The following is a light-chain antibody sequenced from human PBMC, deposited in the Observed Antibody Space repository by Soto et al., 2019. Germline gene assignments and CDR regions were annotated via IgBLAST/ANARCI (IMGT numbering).Light chain of an antibody. J-gene: IGKJ1*01. CDR3: QQSSGSRDWA. CDR2: AAS. CDR1: HNINTY. Sequence: DIKMSQSPSSLSASVGDRVAITCRASHNINTYLNWYQQRPGKAPRLLIYAASSVQGGVPSRFSGSGSGTDFTLTISSLQPEDFATYYCQQSSGSRDWAFGQGTKVDIK. V-gene: IGKV1-39*01.